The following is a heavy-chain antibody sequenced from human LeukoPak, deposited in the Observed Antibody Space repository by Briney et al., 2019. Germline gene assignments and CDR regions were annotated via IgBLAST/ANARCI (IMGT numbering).Heavy chain of an antibody. V-gene: IGHV4-34*01. CDR1: GGSFSGYY. D-gene: IGHD2-21*02. CDR2: INHSGST. CDR3: ARAEVCGGDCSTFFDY. J-gene: IGHJ4*02. Sequence: SETLSLTCAVYGGSFSGYYWSWIRQPPGKGLEWIGEINHSGSTNYNPSLKSRVTISVDTSKNQFSLKLSSVTAADTAVYYCARAEVCGGDCSTFFDYWGQGTLVTVSS.